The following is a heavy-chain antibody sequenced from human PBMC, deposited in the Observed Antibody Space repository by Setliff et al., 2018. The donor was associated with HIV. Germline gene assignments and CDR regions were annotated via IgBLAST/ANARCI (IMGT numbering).Heavy chain of an antibody. CDR2: IYYSGST. CDR3: AKEGGLYFGMLIHDAIDL. CDR1: GGSVNGHY. J-gene: IGHJ3*01. Sequence: SETLSLTCTVSGGSVNGHYWNWIRLTPGKGLEWIGGIYYSGSTNYNPSLKSRVTLSLDTSKNQFSLKLTSVTAADTAVYYCAKEGGLYFGMLIHDAIDLWGQGTMVTVSS. D-gene: IGHD3-3*01. V-gene: IGHV4-59*02.